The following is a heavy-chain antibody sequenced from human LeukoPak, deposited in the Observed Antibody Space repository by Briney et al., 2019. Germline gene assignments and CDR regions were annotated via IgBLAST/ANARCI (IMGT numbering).Heavy chain of an antibody. CDR1: GFTFSGYW. J-gene: IGHJ4*02. Sequence: RGSLRLSCAASGFTFSGYWMQWVRQAPGKGLVWVSRINGDGSGTSYADSVKGRFTISRDNAENTLYLQMNSLRAEDTAVYYCAREQYYYDSSGCVDYWGQGTLVT. V-gene: IGHV3-74*01. D-gene: IGHD3-22*01. CDR3: AREQYYYDSSGCVDY. CDR2: INGDGSGT.